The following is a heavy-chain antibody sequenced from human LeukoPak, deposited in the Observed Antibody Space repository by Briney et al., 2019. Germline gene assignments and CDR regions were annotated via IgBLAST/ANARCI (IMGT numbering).Heavy chain of an antibody. V-gene: IGHV4-59*01. J-gene: IGHJ4*02. CDR3: ARGPTRYYFDC. Sequence: TSETLSLTCGVSGGSISSYYWSWIRQPPGKGLEWIGYIFYSGSTNYNPSLKSRVTISVDTSKNQFSLGLSSVTAADTAVYYCARGPTRYYFDCWGQGTLVTVSS. CDR2: IFYSGST. CDR1: GGSISSYY.